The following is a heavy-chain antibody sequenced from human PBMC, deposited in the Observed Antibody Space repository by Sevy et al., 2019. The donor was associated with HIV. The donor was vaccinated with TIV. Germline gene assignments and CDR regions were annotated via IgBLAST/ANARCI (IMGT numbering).Heavy chain of an antibody. Sequence: GGCLRLSCAASGFTLSSYWMSWVRQAPGKGLEWVANIKQDGSEKYYVDSVKGRFTISRDNAKNSLYLQMNSLRAEDTAVYYCARSIAATGSSWGQGTPVYVSS. J-gene: IGHJ5*02. CDR3: ARSIAATGSS. V-gene: IGHV3-7*01. D-gene: IGHD6-13*01. CDR1: GFTLSSYW. CDR2: IKQDGSEK.